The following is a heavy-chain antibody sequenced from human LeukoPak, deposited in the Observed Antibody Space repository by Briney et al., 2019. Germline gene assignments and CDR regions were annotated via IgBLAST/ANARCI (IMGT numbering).Heavy chain of an antibody. Sequence: GGSLRLSCVASGFTFSSYNMIWVRQAPGKGLEWVSGLSGSGWATYYAHSVKGRFTISRENSKNAMFLQMNSLRVDDTAVYYCARQRVMLTGTGGTWIDPWGQGTLVTVSS. CDR1: GFTFSSYN. CDR3: ARQRVMLTGTGGTWIDP. D-gene: IGHD1/OR15-1a*01. V-gene: IGHV3-23*01. CDR2: LSGSGWAT. J-gene: IGHJ5*02.